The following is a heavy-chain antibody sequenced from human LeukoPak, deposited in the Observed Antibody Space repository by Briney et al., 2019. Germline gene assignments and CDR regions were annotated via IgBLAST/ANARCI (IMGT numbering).Heavy chain of an antibody. CDR1: GYTFTGYY. Sequence: ASVKVSCKASGYTFTGYYIQWVRQAPGQGLEWMGWINPHSGGTNYAQEFQGRVTMTRDTSISTAYMELSSLRPDDAAVYSCARGVTARGFYYYMDIWGNGTTVTISS. J-gene: IGHJ6*03. CDR3: ARGVTARGFYYYMDI. CDR2: INPHSGGT. D-gene: IGHD2-21*02. V-gene: IGHV1-2*02.